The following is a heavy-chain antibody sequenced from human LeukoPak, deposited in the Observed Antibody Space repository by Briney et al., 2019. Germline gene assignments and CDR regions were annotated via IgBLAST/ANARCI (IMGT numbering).Heavy chain of an antibody. CDR2: IYYSGST. CDR1: GGSISSSSYY. CDR3: ARASACSSTSCRYGEDYYYYMDV. J-gene: IGHJ6*03. D-gene: IGHD2-2*01. Sequence: SETLSLTCTVSGGSISSSSYYWGWIRQPPGKGLEWIGSIYYSGSTYYNPSLKSRVTISVDTSKNQFSLKLSSVTAADTAVYYCARASACSSTSCRYGEDYYYYMDVWGKGTTVTVSS. V-gene: IGHV4-39*07.